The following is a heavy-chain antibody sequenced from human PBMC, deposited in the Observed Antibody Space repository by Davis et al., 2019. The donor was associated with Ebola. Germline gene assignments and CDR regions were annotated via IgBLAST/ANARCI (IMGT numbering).Heavy chain of an antibody. CDR1: GYSFSNYW. J-gene: IGHJ4*02. CDR2: IYSGDSDT. D-gene: IGHD3-22*01. V-gene: IGHV5-51*01. CDR3: AISGYYFGYFDY. Sequence: GESLKISCKGSGYSFSNYWIAWVRQMPGKGPEWMGIIYSGDSDTRYSPSFQGHVTISADKSISTAYLQWSSLKASDTAMYYCAISGYYFGYFDYWGQGTLVTVSS.